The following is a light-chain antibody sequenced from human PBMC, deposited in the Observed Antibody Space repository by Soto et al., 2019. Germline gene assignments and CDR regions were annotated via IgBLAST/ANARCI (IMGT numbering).Light chain of an antibody. CDR2: DAS. Sequence: EIVLTQSPATLSLSPGERAALSCRASQSVSSYLAWYQQKPGQAPRLLIYDASKRATGIPARFSGSGSGTAFTLTISSLAPEDFAVYFCQQRSNWPFTFGGGTKVEI. CDR3: QQRSNWPFT. J-gene: IGKJ4*01. CDR1: QSVSSY. V-gene: IGKV3-11*01.